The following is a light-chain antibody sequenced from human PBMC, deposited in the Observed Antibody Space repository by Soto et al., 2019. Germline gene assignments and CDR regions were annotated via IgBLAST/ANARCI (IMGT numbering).Light chain of an antibody. Sequence: EIVLTQSPGTLSLSPGERATLSCRASPSVSSSYLAWYQQKPGQAPRLLIYGASSRATGIPDRFSVSGSGTDFNLTISRLEPEDFAVDYCQQYGSSPFNFGPGTKVDIK. V-gene: IGKV3-20*01. CDR3: QQYGSSPFN. CDR2: GAS. CDR1: PSVSSSY. J-gene: IGKJ3*01.